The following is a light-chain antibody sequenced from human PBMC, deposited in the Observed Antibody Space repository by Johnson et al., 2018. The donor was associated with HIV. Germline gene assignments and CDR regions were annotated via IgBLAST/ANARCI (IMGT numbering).Light chain of an antibody. J-gene: IGLJ1*01. Sequence: QSVLTQPPSVSAAPGQKVTISCSGSSSNIGNNYVSWYQQLPGTAPKLLIYDNNKRPSGIPDRFSGSKSGTSATLGITGLQTGDEADYYCGTWDSGLRGGLYLFGTCTKVTVL. CDR3: GTWDSGLRGGLYL. CDR1: SSNIGNNY. V-gene: IGLV1-51*01. CDR2: DNN.